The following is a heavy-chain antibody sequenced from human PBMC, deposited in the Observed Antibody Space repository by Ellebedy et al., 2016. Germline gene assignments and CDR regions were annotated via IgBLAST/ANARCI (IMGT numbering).Heavy chain of an antibody. Sequence: SETLSLXXTVSGGSISGNSWSWVRQPPGKGLEWIGYIYYSGSTNYNPSLKSRVTISTDTSKNQFSLKLSSVTAADTAVYYCARRRDGYNDYWGQGTLVTVSS. CDR1: GGSISGNS. CDR2: IYYSGST. J-gene: IGHJ4*02. D-gene: IGHD5-24*01. CDR3: ARRRDGYNDY. V-gene: IGHV4-59*08.